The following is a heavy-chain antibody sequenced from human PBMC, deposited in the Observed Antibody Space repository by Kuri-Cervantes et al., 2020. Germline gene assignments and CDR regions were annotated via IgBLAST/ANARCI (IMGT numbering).Heavy chain of an antibody. CDR1: AFTFSSYG. D-gene: IGHD6-19*01. CDR2: IGFDGHNE. V-gene: IGHV3-33*01. Sequence: GGSLRLSCAASAFTFSSYGMHWVRQAPGKGLEWVAVIGFDGHNEDYADSVKGRFTISRDNSKSTLYLQMNSLRAVDTAVYYCASIYGYSTGEGGFWGQGTLVTVSS. CDR3: ASIYGYSTGEGGF. J-gene: IGHJ4*02.